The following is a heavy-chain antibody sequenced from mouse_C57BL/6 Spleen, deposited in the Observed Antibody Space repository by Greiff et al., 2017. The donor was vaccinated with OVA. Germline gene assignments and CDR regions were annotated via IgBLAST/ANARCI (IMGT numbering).Heavy chain of an antibody. J-gene: IGHJ4*01. CDR1: GYTFTDYE. Sequence: QVQLKESGAELVRPGASVTLSCKASGYTFTDYEMHWVKQTPVHGLEWIGAIDPETGGTAYNQKFKGKAILTADKSSSTAYMELRSLTSEDSAVYYCTRSRVGWDAMDYWGQGTSVTVSS. D-gene: IGHD1-3*01. CDR3: TRSRVGWDAMDY. V-gene: IGHV1-15*01. CDR2: IDPETGGT.